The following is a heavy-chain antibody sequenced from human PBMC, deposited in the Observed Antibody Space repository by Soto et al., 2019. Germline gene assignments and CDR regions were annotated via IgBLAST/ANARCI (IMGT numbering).Heavy chain of an antibody. CDR2: IYYSGST. CDR3: ARRHTDRGSGLDY. V-gene: IGHV4-30-4*01. CDR1: GGSISSGDYY. Sequence: LSVTCTVSGGSISSGDYYWSWIRQPPGKGLEWIGYIYYSGSTYYNPSLKSRVTISVDTSKNQFSLKLSSVTAADTAVYYCARRHTDRGSGLDYWGQGTLVTVSS. J-gene: IGHJ4*02. D-gene: IGHD2-15*01.